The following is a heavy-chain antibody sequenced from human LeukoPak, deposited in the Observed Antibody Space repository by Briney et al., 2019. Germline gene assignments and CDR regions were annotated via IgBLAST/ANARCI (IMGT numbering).Heavy chain of an antibody. CDR3: ARRQGTTLNFDY. V-gene: IGHV1-18*01. CDR1: GYTFSSYG. D-gene: IGHD1-1*01. Sequence: GASVKVSCKASGYTFSSYGFSWVRQAPGQGLEWMGWINAYNGNTNYAQNLQGRVTMTTDTSTSTAYMELRSLRSDDTAVYYCARRQGTTLNFDYWGQGTLVTDSS. CDR2: INAYNGNT. J-gene: IGHJ4*02.